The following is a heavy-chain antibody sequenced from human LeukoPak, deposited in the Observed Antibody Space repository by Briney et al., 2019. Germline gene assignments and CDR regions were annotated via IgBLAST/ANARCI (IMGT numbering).Heavy chain of an antibody. D-gene: IGHD3-10*01. CDR3: ARDEYYYGSGSSPYH. V-gene: IGHV3-30*04. CDR2: ITFDGSEK. CDR1: GFTFSSYA. Sequence: PGRSLRLSCAASGFTFSSYAMHWVRQAPGKGLEWVAVITFDGSEKYYAESVRGRFTISRDNSKNTLYMQMNSLRAEDTAVYYCARDEYYYGSGSSPYHWGQGTLVTVSS. J-gene: IGHJ5*02.